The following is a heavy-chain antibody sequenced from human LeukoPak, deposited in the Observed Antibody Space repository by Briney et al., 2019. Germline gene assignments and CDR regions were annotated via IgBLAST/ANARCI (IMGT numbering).Heavy chain of an antibody. CDR3: VKALTDDAFDI. CDR1: GYTFSTFP. J-gene: IGHJ3*02. CDR2: ISRNGDTT. V-gene: IGHV3-64D*06. Sequence: GGSLRLSCSASGYTFSTFPMHWVRQAPGKGLEYFSAISRNGDTTYYADSVKGRFTISRDNSKNTLYLQMSSLRPEDTAVYYCVKALTDDAFDIWGQGTMVTVSS.